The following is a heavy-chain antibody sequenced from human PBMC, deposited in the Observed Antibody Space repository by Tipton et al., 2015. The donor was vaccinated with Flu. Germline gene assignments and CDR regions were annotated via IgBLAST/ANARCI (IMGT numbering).Heavy chain of an antibody. CDR3: ARVGGSSYYYYGMDV. V-gene: IGHV4-59*01. J-gene: IGHJ6*02. CDR2: IYYSGST. Sequence: LRLSCTVSGDSISSYYWSWIRQPPGKGLEWIGYIYYSGSTNYNPSLKSRVTISVDTSKNQFSLKLSSVTAADTAVYYCARVGGSSYYYYGMDVWGQGTTVTVSS. D-gene: IGHD1-26*01. CDR1: GDSISSYY.